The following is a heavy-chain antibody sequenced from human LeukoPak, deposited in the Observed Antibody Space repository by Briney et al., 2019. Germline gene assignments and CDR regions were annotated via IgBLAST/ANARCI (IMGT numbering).Heavy chain of an antibody. V-gene: IGHV5-51*01. CDR1: GYRFDNYW. D-gene: IGHD1-1*01. CDR2: IYPGDSDT. J-gene: IGHJ3*01. Sequence: GESLKISCQGLGYRFDNYWVAWVRQRPGKGLEWMGIIYPGDSDTAYSPSFQGQVTISADTSIMTVYLQWTSLKASDTAMYYCASHVSVDPDSPATTGKRSAGFEVWGQGTMVIVSS. CDR3: ASHVSVDPDSPATTGKRSAGFEV.